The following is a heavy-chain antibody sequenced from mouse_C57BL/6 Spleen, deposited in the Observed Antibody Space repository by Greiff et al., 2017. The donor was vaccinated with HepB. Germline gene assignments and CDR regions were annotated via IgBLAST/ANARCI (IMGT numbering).Heavy chain of an antibody. D-gene: IGHD2-3*01. CDR3: ARYGLLYAMDY. V-gene: IGHV1-26*01. CDR2: INPNNGGT. Sequence: EVQLQQSGPELVKPGASVKISCKASGYTFTDYYMNWVKQSHGKSLEWIGDINPNNGGTSYNQKFKGKATLTVDKSSSTAYMELRSLTSEDSAVYYCARYGLLYAMDYWGQGTSVTVSS. J-gene: IGHJ4*01. CDR1: GYTFTDYY.